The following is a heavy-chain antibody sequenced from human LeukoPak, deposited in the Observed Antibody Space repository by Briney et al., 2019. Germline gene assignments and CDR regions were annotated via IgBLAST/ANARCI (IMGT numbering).Heavy chain of an antibody. CDR1: GGSFTGYS. V-gene: IGHV4-34*01. CDR2: ISQRVST. Sequence: SETLSLTCAVHGGSFTGYSWSWIRQPPGKGLEWIGEISQRVSTNYNPSLKSRVTISLDTSKNQFSLKINSVTAADSCIYYCARESYLDWFDPWSQGTLVTVSS. D-gene: IGHD3-10*01. CDR3: ARESYLDWFDP. J-gene: IGHJ5*02.